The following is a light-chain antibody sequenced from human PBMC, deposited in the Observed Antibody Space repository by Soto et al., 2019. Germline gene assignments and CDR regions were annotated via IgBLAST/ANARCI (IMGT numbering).Light chain of an antibody. J-gene: IGKJ5*01. Sequence: EIVLTQSPSTLALSAGERATLSCRASQSVRSYLDWYQQKPGKAPRLLIYDASNRATGIPARCSGSGSGTEFTLTISSLQSEDFELYFCHQYNNWPRTFGQGTRLEIK. CDR2: DAS. CDR3: HQYNNWPRT. V-gene: IGKV3-11*01. CDR1: QSVRSY.